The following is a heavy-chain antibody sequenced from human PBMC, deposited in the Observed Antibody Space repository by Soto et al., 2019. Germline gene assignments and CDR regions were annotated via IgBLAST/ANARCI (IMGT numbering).Heavy chain of an antibody. V-gene: IGHV4-39*03. D-gene: IGHD5-18*01. Sequence: QLQQQESCPRLVKPSETLSLTCTVSGGSISSSSFYWGWIRQRPGKGLESIATIHYSGSTSSNPSLKIRVTISVDASKTLFSLKLPPLTAADTAVYFCQRQSTGYSVEGAYWGQGTLVTVSS. CDR2: IHYSGST. CDR1: GGSISSSSFY. J-gene: IGHJ4*02. CDR3: QRQSTGYSVEGAY.